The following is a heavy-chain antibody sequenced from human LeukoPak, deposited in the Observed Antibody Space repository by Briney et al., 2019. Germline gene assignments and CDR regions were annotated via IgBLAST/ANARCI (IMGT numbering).Heavy chain of an antibody. CDR2: VHSSGHT. D-gene: IGHD3-10*01. Sequence: SETLSLTCSVAGGSISSDYWAWIRQTPGKGLEWIAYVHSSGHTSYSPSLKSRLAISMDASKNQFFLKLTSVTAADTAIYYCANYGPGSYHKAFDYWGQGTLVTVSS. J-gene: IGHJ4*02. V-gene: IGHV4-59*01. CDR1: GGSISSDY. CDR3: ANYGPGSYHKAFDY.